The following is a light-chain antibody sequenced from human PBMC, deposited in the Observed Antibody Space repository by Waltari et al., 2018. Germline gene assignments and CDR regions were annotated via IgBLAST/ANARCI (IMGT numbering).Light chain of an antibody. CDR3: QQYNSYPIT. J-gene: IGKJ3*01. Sequence: DIQMTQSPATLSASVGDRVIIPCRASQSLSSWLVWYQQKPGKVPKLLIYKASSLESGVPSRFSGSGSGTEFTLTISSLQPDDFATYYCQQYNSYPITFGPGTKVDIK. CDR2: KAS. CDR1: QSLSSW. V-gene: IGKV1-5*03.